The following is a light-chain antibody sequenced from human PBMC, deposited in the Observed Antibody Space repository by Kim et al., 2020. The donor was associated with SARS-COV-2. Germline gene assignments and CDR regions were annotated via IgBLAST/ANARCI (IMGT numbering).Light chain of an antibody. CDR1: AGHRNDA. J-gene: IGLJ2*01. CDR2: LYSDGSN. CDR3: QTWGSGGIGV. Sequence: VKLTWSLTAGHRNDAMAWLQEQPGEGPRYLMRLYSDGSNAKGDGIPDRFSGSTSGSEYSLTNSSLQSEDGADYYCQTWGSGGIGVFGGGTQLTVL. V-gene: IGLV4-69*01.